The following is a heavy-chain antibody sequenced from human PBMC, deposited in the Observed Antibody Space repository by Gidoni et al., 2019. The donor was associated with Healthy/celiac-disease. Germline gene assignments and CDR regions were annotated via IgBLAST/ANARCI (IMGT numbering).Heavy chain of an antibody. CDR2: IYTSGST. D-gene: IGHD3-16*02. CDR1: GGSISSGSYY. Sequence: QVQLQESGPGLVQPSQTLSLTCPVSGGSISSGSYYWSWIRQPAGKGLEWIGRIYTSGSTNYNPSLKSRVTISVDTSKNQFSLKLSSVTAADTAVYYCARAPVIVATRDAFDIWGQGTMVTVSS. J-gene: IGHJ3*02. V-gene: IGHV4-61*02. CDR3: ARAPVIVATRDAFDI.